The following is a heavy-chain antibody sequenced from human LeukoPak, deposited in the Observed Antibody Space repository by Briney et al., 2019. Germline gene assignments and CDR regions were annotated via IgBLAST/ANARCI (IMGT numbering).Heavy chain of an antibody. V-gene: IGHV3-23*01. CDR3: ARGGSSSSWFYYFDY. CDR1: GFTFSSYA. D-gene: IGHD6-13*01. Sequence: GGSLRLSCAASGFTFSSYAMSWVRQAPGKGREWGSAISGSGGSTYYADSVKGRFTISRDNSKNTLYLQMNSLRAEDTAVYYCARGGSSSSWFYYFDYWGQGTLVTVSS. J-gene: IGHJ4*02. CDR2: ISGSGGST.